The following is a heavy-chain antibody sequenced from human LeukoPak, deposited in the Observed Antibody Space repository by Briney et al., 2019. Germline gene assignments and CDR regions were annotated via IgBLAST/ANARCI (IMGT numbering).Heavy chain of an antibody. CDR1: GGSFSGYY. V-gene: IGHV4-34*01. Sequence: SETLSLTCAVYGGSFSGYYWSWIRQPPGKGLEWIGEINHSGSTNYNPSLKGRVTISVDKSKNQFSLKLSSVTAADTAVYYCARGPLPLLWYDFWSGYLDYWGQGTLVTVSS. CDR2: INHSGST. D-gene: IGHD3-3*01. CDR3: ARGPLPLLWYDFWSGYLDY. J-gene: IGHJ4*02.